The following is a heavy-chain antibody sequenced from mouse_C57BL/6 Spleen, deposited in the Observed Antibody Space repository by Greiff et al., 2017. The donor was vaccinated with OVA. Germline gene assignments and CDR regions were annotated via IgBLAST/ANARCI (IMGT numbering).Heavy chain of an antibody. J-gene: IGHJ4*01. Sequence: QVQLQQSGPELVKPGASVKISCKASGYAFSSSWMNWVKQRPGKGLEWIGRIYPGDGDTNYNGKFKGKATLTADKSSSTAYMQLSSLTSEDSAVYFCARSYGSSLLMDYWGQGTSVTVSS. CDR2: IYPGDGDT. CDR1: GYAFSSSW. CDR3: ARSYGSSLLMDY. V-gene: IGHV1-82*01. D-gene: IGHD1-1*01.